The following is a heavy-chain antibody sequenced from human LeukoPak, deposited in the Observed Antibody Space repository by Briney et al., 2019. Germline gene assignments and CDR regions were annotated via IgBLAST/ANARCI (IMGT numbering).Heavy chain of an antibody. CDR2: ISGSGGST. J-gene: IGHJ4*02. CDR3: AKDDDSSGYYYDY. V-gene: IGHV3-23*01. D-gene: IGHD3-22*01. CDR1: GFTFSSYA. Sequence: GGSLRLSCAASGFTFSSYAMSWVRQAPGKGLXXXXAISGSGGSTYYADSVKGRFTISRDNSKNTLYLQMNSLRAEDTAVYYCAKDDDSSGYYYDYWGQGTLVTVSS.